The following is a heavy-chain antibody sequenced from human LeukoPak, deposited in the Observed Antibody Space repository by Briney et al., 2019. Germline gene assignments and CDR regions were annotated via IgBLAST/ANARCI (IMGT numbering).Heavy chain of an antibody. J-gene: IGHJ6*03. CDR3: ARGVRVSSSFYYYYYYMDV. D-gene: IGHD6-6*01. Sequence: SQTLSLTCAVYGGSFSGYYWSWIRQPPGKGLEWIGEINHSGSTNYNPSLKSRVPISVDTSQNQFSLKLRSVTAADTAVYYCARGVRVSSSFYYYYYYMDVWGKGTTVTVSS. V-gene: IGHV4-34*01. CDR1: GGSFSGYY. CDR2: INHSGST.